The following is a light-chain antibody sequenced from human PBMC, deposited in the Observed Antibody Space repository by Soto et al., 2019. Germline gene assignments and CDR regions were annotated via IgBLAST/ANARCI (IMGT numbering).Light chain of an antibody. J-gene: IGKJ1*01. CDR3: EQYYTYPWT. CDR1: QSISSW. Sequence: DIQVTQSPSTLSASVGDRATFTCRASQSISSWLAWYQQKPGRAPKLLIYDASTLESGVPSRFSGSGSWTEFTLTISGLQPDDVATYYGEQYYTYPWTFGQGTKVEIK. CDR2: DAS. V-gene: IGKV1-5*01.